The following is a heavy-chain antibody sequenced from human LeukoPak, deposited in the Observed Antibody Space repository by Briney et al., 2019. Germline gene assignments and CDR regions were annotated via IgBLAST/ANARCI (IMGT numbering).Heavy chain of an antibody. CDR2: ITRDGSST. CDR1: GFTFSSSW. D-gene: IGHD3-16*01. J-gene: IGHJ6*04. Sequence: GGSLRLSCAASGFTFSSSWMHWVRQAPGKGLVWVSRITRDGSSTTYADSVKGRFTTSRDNAKNTLYLQMDSLRDDDTAVYYCARDPGHESWSPFWGGMDVWGNGATVIVSS. CDR3: ARDPGHESWSPFWGGMDV. V-gene: IGHV3-74*01.